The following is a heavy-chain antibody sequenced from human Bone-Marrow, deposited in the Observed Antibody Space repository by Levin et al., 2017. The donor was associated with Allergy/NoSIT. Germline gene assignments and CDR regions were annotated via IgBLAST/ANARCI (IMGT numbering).Heavy chain of an antibody. V-gene: IGHV3-33*05. CDR1: GFTFGSYD. Sequence: GGSLRLSCAASGFTFGSYDMHWVRQAPGKGLEWVAFISYDGSDKYSADSVKGRFTVSRGNSKNTLYLQMNSLRAEDTAVYYCARVFLSYAFDVWGQGTMVTVSS. CDR3: ARVFLSYAFDV. CDR2: ISYDGSDK. J-gene: IGHJ3*01. D-gene: IGHD3-16*01.